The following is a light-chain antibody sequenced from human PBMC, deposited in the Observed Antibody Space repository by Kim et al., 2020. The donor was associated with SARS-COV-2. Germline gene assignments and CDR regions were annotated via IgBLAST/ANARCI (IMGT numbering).Light chain of an antibody. Sequence: GQSVAISCTGTSRDCHSYNYVSWYQQHPGKAPKLTIYEVNKRPSGVPDRFSGSKSGNTASLTVSGLQAEDEADYYCGSYAGSDNYVFGTGTKVTV. J-gene: IGLJ1*01. CDR1: SRDCHSYNY. V-gene: IGLV2-8*01. CDR3: GSYAGSDNYV. CDR2: EVN.